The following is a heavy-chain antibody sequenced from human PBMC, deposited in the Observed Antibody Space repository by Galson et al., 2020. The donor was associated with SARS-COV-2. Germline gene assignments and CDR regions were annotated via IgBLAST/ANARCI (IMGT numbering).Heavy chain of an antibody. V-gene: IGHV4-61*02. Sequence: SETLSLTCTVSGGSISSGSYYWSWIRQPAGKGLEWIGRIYTSGSTNYNPSLKSRVTISVDTSKNQFSLKLSSVTAADTAVYYCAREALNDCGGDCYSSSHAFDIWGQGTMVTVSS. CDR1: GGSISSGSYY. CDR3: AREALNDCGGDCYSSSHAFDI. CDR2: IYTSGST. D-gene: IGHD2-21*02. J-gene: IGHJ3*02.